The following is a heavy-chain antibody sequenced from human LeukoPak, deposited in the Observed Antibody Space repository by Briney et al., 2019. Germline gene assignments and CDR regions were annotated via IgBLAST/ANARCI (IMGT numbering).Heavy chain of an antibody. D-gene: IGHD2/OR15-2a*01. Sequence: ASVKVSCKASGYTFTSYDINWVRQATGQGLEWMGWMNPNSGNTGYAQKFQGRVTMTRNTSISTAYMELSSLRSEDMAVYYCARGRSISNVNDPPVDYWGQGTLVSVSS. CDR3: ARGRSISNVNDPPVDY. CDR1: GYTFTSYD. CDR2: MNPNSGNT. J-gene: IGHJ4*02. V-gene: IGHV1-8*01.